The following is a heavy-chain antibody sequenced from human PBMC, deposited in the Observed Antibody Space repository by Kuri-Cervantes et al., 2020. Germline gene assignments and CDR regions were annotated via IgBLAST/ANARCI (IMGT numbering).Heavy chain of an antibody. CDR2: INHSGST. CDR1: GGSFSGSF. J-gene: IGHJ5*02. V-gene: IGHV4-34*01. CDR3: ARVPRGSSNWFDP. Sequence: SQTLSLPCAVYGGSFSGSFWSWIRQPPGKGLEWIGEINHSGSTNYNPSLKSRVTISVDTSKNQFALKLSSVTAADTAVYYCARVPRGSSNWFDPWGQGTLVTGSS. D-gene: IGHD3-10*01.